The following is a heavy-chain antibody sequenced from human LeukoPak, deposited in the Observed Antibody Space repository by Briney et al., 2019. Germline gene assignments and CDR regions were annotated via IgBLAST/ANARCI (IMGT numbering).Heavy chain of an antibody. CDR2: IYYTGST. D-gene: IGHD3-9*01. J-gene: IGHJ4*02. CDR1: GASMSDYY. V-gene: IGHV4-59*08. Sequence: SEALSLTCTVSGASMSDYYWSWIRQPPGKGLEWIGYIYYTGSTNYNPSLKSRVTMSVDTSKNQISLKLSSVTAADSAVYYCVRRVRYFGQNDYWGQGTLVTVSS. CDR3: VRRVRYFGQNDY.